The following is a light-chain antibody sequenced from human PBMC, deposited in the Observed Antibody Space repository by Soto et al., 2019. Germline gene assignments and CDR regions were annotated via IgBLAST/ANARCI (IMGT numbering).Light chain of an antibody. Sequence: EIVMTQSPATLSVSPGERATLSCRASQSVSSYLAWYQQKPGQAPRLLIYDASTRATDIPARFSGSGSGTELRLTISSLQSEDSAVYYCQQYNGGRWTFGQGTKV. CDR1: QSVSSY. V-gene: IGKV3-15*01. CDR3: QQYNGGRWT. CDR2: DAS. J-gene: IGKJ1*01.